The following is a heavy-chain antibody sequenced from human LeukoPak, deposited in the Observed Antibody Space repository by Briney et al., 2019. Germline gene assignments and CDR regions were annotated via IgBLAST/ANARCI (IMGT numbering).Heavy chain of an antibody. J-gene: IGHJ5*02. Sequence: GGSLRLSCAASGFTFSSYAMSWVRQAPGKGLEWVSAISGSGGSTYYADSVKGRFTISRDNSKNTLYLQMNSLRAEDTAVYYCAKDRYYSNYPNWFDPWGQGTLVTVSS. CDR3: AKDRYYSNYPNWFDP. CDR1: GFTFSSYA. CDR2: ISGSGGST. V-gene: IGHV3-23*01. D-gene: IGHD4-11*01.